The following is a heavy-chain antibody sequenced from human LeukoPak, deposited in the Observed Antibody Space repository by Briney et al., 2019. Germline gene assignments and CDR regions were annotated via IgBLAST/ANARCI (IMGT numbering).Heavy chain of an antibody. Sequence: ASVKVSCKTSGYAFTTYGLSWVRQAPGQGLEWMGWISAYNGNTNYAQKLQGRVTMTTDTSTSTAYMELRSLRSDDTAVYYCARTAPVVPAAIVPDRLYMDVWGKGTTVTVSS. CDR2: ISAYNGNT. V-gene: IGHV1-18*04. J-gene: IGHJ6*03. CDR3: ARTAPVVPAAIVPDRLYMDV. CDR1: GYAFTTYG. D-gene: IGHD2-2*01.